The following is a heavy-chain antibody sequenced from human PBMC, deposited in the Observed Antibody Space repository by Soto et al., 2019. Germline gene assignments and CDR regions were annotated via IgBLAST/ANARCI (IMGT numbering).Heavy chain of an antibody. V-gene: IGHV1-2*02. J-gene: IGHJ5*02. Sequence: QVQLVQSGAEVKKPGASVKVSCKASGYTFTGYYMHWVRQAPGQGLEWMGWINPNSGATNYAQKFQDRVTMTRDTSISTAYMKLSRLRSDDTAVYYGARAVGSGRVGYNWFDPWGQGTLVTVSS. CDR3: ARAVGSGRVGYNWFDP. CDR2: INPNSGAT. D-gene: IGHD3-10*01. CDR1: GYTFTGYY.